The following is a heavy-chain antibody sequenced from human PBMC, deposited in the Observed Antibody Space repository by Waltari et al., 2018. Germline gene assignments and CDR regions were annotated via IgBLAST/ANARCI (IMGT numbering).Heavy chain of an antibody. CDR2: IIPIFGTA. CDR1: GYTFTGYY. J-gene: IGHJ4*02. D-gene: IGHD6-13*01. Sequence: QVQLVQSGAEVKKPGASVKVSCQASGYTFTGYYMHWVRHAPGQGLEWMGGIIPIFGTANYAQKFQGRVTITADESTSTAYMELSSLRSEDTAVYYCARVEIAADPYYFDYWGQGTLVTVSS. V-gene: IGHV1-69*01. CDR3: ARVEIAADPYYFDY.